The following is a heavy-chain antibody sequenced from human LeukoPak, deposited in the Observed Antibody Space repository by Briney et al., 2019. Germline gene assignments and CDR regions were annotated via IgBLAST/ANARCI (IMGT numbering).Heavy chain of an antibody. Sequence: GASVKVSCKASGYTFTGYYMHWVRQAPGQGLEWMGRINPNSGGTNYAQKFQGRVTMTRDTSISIAYMELSRLRSDDTAVYYCASRGDTAMVHGLIDYWGQGTLVTVSS. CDR3: ASRGDTAMVHGLIDY. J-gene: IGHJ4*02. V-gene: IGHV1-2*06. CDR2: INPNSGGT. CDR1: GYTFTGYY. D-gene: IGHD5-18*01.